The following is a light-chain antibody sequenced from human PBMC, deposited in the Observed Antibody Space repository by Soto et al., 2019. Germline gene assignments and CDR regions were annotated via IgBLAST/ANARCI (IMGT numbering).Light chain of an antibody. CDR1: SSDVGAYNR. V-gene: IGLV2-18*02. J-gene: IGLJ2*01. CDR3: SSYTTSSTLI. Sequence: QSVLTQPPSVSGSPGQSVTISCTGTSSDVGAYNRVSWYQQPPGTAPKLMIYEVGLRPSGVPDRFSGSKSGNTASLTISGLQAEDEADYDCSSYTTSSTLIFGGGTQLTVL. CDR2: EVG.